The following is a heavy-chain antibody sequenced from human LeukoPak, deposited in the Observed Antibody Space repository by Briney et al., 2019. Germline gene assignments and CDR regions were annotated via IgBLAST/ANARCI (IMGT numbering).Heavy chain of an antibody. J-gene: IGHJ4*02. V-gene: IGHV4-39*01. CDR2: MYHSGTT. Sequence: PSETLSLTCSVSGGSITITNYYWGWVRQPPGKGLEWIGGMYHSGTTYYNPSLKTRLTISVDTSKNQFSLNLSAVTAADTALYFCARHRGRNGGYVFDYWGQGTLVTVSS. CDR3: ARHRGRNGGYVFDY. D-gene: IGHD2-8*01. CDR1: GGSITITNYY.